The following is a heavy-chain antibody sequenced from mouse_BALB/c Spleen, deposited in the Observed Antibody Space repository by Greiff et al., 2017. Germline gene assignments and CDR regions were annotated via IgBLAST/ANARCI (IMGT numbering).Heavy chain of an antibody. CDR3: ARDDDGRYFDV. V-gene: IGHV5-17*02. CDR1: GFTFSSFG. J-gene: IGHJ1*01. D-gene: IGHD2-4*01. CDR2: ISSGSSTN. Sequence: DVQLVESGGGLVQPGGSRKLSCAASGFTFSSFGMHWVRQSPEKGLEWVAYISSGSSTNYYADTVKGRFTISRDNPKNTLFLQMNSLRSEDTAMYYCARDDDGRYFDVWGAGTTVTVSS.